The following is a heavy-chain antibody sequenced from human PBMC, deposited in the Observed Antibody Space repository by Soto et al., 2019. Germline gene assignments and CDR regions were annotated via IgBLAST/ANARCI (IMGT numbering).Heavy chain of an antibody. V-gene: IGHV1-18*01. CDR2: ISAYNGNT. Sequence: ASVKVSCKASGYTFTSYGISWVRQAPGQGLEWMGWISAYNGNTNYAQKLQGRVTMTTDTSTSTAYMELRSLRSDDTAVYYCARWSLGFGVVAPYGMDVWGQRTKVTVSS. CDR1: GYTFTSYG. J-gene: IGHJ6*02. CDR3: ARWSLGFGVVAPYGMDV. D-gene: IGHD3-3*01.